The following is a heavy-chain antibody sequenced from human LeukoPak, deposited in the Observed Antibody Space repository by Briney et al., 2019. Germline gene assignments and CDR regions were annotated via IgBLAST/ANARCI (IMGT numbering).Heavy chain of an antibody. CDR1: GGSISSYY. CDR2: IYYSGST. D-gene: IGHD6-13*01. CDR3: ARVEQQDY. V-gene: IGHV4-59*12. Sequence: PSETLSLTCTVSGGSISSYYWSWIRQPPGKGLEWIGSIYYSGSTYYNPSLKSRVTISVDTSKNQFSLKLSSVTAADTAVYYCARVEQQDYWGQGTLVTVSS. J-gene: IGHJ4*02.